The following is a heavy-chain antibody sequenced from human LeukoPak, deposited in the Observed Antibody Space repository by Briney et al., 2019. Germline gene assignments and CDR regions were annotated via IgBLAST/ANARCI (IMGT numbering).Heavy chain of an antibody. CDR1: GFTFSSYA. Sequence: GGSLRLSCAASGFTFSSYAMSWVRQAPGKGLEWVSAISGSGGSTYYADSVKGRFTISRDNSKNTLYLQMNSLRAEDTAVYYCAKDYDYGGNGLFWFDPWGQGTLVTVSS. J-gene: IGHJ5*02. CDR2: ISGSGGST. V-gene: IGHV3-23*01. D-gene: IGHD4-23*01. CDR3: AKDYDYGGNGLFWFDP.